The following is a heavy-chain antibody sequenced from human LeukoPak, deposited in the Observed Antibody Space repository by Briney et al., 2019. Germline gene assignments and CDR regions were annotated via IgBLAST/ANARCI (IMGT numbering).Heavy chain of an antibody. CDR1: GFTFSSYA. D-gene: IGHD3-9*01. CDR2: ISSNGGST. V-gene: IGHV3-64*04. Sequence: GGSLRLSCSASGFTFSSYAMHWVRQAPGKGLEYVSAISSNGGSTYYADSVKGRFTISRDNAKNSLYLQMNSLRAEDTAVYYCAREFVYYDILTGYLYYFDYWGQGTLVTVSS. J-gene: IGHJ4*02. CDR3: AREFVYYDILTGYLYYFDY.